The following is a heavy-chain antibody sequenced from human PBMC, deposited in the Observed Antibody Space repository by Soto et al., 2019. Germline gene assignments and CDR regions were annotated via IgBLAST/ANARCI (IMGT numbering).Heavy chain of an antibody. Sequence: EVQLVQSGAEVKKPGESLKISCKGSGYSFTSYWIGWVRQMPGKGLEWMGIIYPGDSDTRYSPSFQGQVTISADKSISTAYLQWSSLKASDTAMYYCARTDDLGSAPSSDYYGMDVWGQGTTVTVSS. J-gene: IGHJ6*02. D-gene: IGHD6-6*01. CDR2: IYPGDSDT. CDR3: ARTDDLGSAPSSDYYGMDV. CDR1: GYSFTSYW. V-gene: IGHV5-51*01.